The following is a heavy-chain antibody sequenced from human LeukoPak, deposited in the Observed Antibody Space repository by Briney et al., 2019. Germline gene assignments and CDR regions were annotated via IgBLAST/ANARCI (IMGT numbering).Heavy chain of an antibody. CDR2: INPNSGGT. V-gene: IGHV1-2*02. CDR1: GYTFTGYY. CDR3: ASGGDSGYYYNPKYNWFDP. J-gene: IGHJ5*02. Sequence: ASVKVSCKASGYTFTGYYMHWVRQAPGQGLEWMGWINPNSGGTNYAQKFQGRVTMTRDTSISTAYMELSRLRSDDTAVYYCASGGDSGYYYNPKYNWFDPWGQGTLVTVSS. D-gene: IGHD3-22*01.